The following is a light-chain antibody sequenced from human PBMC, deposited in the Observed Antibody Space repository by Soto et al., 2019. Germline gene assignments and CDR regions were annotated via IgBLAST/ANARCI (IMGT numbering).Light chain of an antibody. J-gene: IGKJ4*01. CDR1: QSVSYN. CDR2: DAS. Sequence: ETVMTQSPATLSVSPGDRATLSCSAIQSVSYNLAWYQQKPGQAPRLLIYDASTRATGIPARFSGSASGTEFTLTISSLLSEYFAVYYCQQYNNLPLTFGGGTKVEMK. CDR3: QQYNNLPLT. V-gene: IGKV3D-15*01.